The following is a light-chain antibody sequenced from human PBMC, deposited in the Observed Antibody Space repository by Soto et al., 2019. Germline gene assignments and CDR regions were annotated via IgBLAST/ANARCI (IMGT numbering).Light chain of an antibody. CDR3: QQYGSSPMYT. CDR2: DAS. Sequence: EIVMTQSPATLSVSPGERATLSCRASRSVSSNLAWYQQIPGQAPRLLIYDASTRATGVPARFSGVGSGTEFTLTISSLQSEHFAVYYCQQYGSSPMYTFGQGTRLEIK. J-gene: IGKJ5*01. V-gene: IGKV3-15*01. CDR1: RSVSSN.